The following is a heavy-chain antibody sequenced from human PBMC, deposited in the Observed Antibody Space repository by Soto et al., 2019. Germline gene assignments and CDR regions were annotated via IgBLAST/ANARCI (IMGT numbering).Heavy chain of an antibody. CDR3: ARVGGVAASTFDY. V-gene: IGHV4-59*01. CDR2: IYYSGST. J-gene: IGHJ4*02. D-gene: IGHD6-13*01. Sequence: SETLSLTCTVSGGSINDFYWSWIRQPPGKGLEWTGYIYYSGSTDYNPSLKGRVTISVDTSKNQFSLKLRSVTAADPAVYYCARVGGVAASTFDYWGQGTLVTVSS. CDR1: GGSINDFY.